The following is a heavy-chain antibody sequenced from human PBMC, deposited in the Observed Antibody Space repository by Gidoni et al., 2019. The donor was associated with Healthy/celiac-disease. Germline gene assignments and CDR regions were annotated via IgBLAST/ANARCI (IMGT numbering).Heavy chain of an antibody. D-gene: IGHD4-17*01. CDR3: ATETTVVAAFDY. CDR2: ISYDGSNK. J-gene: IGHJ4*02. Sequence: QVQLVESGGGVVQPGRSLSLSCAASGFPFSSYAMHWVRQAPGKGLEWVAVISYDGSNKYYADSVKGRFTISRDNSKNTLYLQMNSLRAEDTAVYYCATETTVVAAFDYWGQGTLVTVSS. CDR1: GFPFSSYA. V-gene: IGHV3-30-3*01.